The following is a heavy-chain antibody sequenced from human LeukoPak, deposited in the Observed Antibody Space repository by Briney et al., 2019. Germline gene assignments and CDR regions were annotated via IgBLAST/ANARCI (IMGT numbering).Heavy chain of an antibody. V-gene: IGHV4-39*07. CDR3: ATYDSSGYFVDY. J-gene: IGHJ4*02. D-gene: IGHD3-22*01. CDR2: IYYSGST. Sequence: SETLSLTCTVSGGSISSSSYYWGWIRQPPGKGLEWIGSIYYSGSTYYNPSFKSRVTISVDTSKNQFSLKLSSVTAADTAVYYCATYDSSGYFVDYWGQGTLVTVSS. CDR1: GGSISSSSYY.